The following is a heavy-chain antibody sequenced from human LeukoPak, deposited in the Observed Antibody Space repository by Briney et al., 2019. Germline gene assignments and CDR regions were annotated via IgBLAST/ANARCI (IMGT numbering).Heavy chain of an antibody. CDR3: ARRGYTTNGGHWFDP. Sequence: GSLRLSCAASGFTFSSYWMSWIRQPPGKGLEWIGYTFYSGSTIYNPSLKSRITISVDTSKNQFSLRLSSVTAADTAVYYCARRGYTTNGGHWFDPWGQGTLVTVSS. V-gene: IGHV4-59*08. CDR1: GFTFSSYW. CDR2: TFYSGST. J-gene: IGHJ5*02. D-gene: IGHD5-12*01.